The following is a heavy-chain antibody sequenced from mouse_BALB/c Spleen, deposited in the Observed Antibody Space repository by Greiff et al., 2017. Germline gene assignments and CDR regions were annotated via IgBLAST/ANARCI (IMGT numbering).Heavy chain of an antibody. D-gene: IGHD1-1*01. CDR3: ARSPFYYGSSPYYAMDY. Sequence: EVKLMESGPELVKPGASVKISCKASGYTFTDYNMHWVKQSHGKSLEWIGYIYPYNGGTGYNQKFKSKATLTVDNSSSTAYMELRSLTSEDSAVYYCARSPFYYGSSPYYAMDYWGQGTSVTVSS. V-gene: IGHV1S29*02. CDR1: GYTFTDYN. J-gene: IGHJ4*01. CDR2: IYPYNGGT.